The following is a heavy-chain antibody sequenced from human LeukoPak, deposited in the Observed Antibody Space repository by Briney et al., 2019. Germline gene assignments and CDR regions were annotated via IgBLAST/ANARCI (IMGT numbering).Heavy chain of an antibody. J-gene: IGHJ6*02. D-gene: IGHD2-2*02. V-gene: IGHV3-66*01. Sequence: GRSLRLSCAASGFTVSSNYMSWVRQAPGKGLEWVSVIYSGGSTYYADSVKGRFTISRDNSKNTLYLQMNSLRAEDTAVYYCARLAAILHYGMDVWGQGTTVTVSS. CDR1: GFTVSSNY. CDR3: ARLAAILHYGMDV. CDR2: IYSGGST.